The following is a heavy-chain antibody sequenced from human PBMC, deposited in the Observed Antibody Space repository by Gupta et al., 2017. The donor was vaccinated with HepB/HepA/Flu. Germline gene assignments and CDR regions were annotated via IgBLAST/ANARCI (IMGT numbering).Heavy chain of an antibody. CDR1: RFKFSDYT. V-gene: IGHV3-21*06. D-gene: IGHD3-3*01. J-gene: IGHJ1*01. CDR2: ISSMSNYI. Sequence: EVQLLESGGGLVKPGGSMRLSCAASRFKFSDYTMNWVRQAPEKGLEWVSSISSMSNYIYYADSVKGRFTISRDNAKNSLFLQMNRLRSEDTAVYFCARDPFLESSRPPVYWGQGTQVTVSS. CDR3: ARDPFLESSRPPVY.